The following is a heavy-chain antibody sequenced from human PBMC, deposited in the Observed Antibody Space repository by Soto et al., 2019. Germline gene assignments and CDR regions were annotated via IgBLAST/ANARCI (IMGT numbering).Heavy chain of an antibody. CDR1: GGSISSYY. V-gene: IGHV4-59*01. J-gene: IGHJ4*02. Sequence: SETLSLTCTVSGGSISSYYWSWIRQPPGKGLEWIGYIYYSGSTNYNPSLKSRVTISVDTSKNQFSLKLSSVTAADTAVYYCARTYYYGSGSYYIDYWGQGTLVTVSS. CDR2: IYYSGST. CDR3: ARTYYYGSGSYYIDY. D-gene: IGHD3-10*01.